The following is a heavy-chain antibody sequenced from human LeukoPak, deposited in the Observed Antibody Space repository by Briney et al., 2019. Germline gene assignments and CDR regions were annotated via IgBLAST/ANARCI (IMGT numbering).Heavy chain of an antibody. Sequence: GGSLRLSCAASGFTFSSYGMHWVRQAPGKGLEWVAVIWYDGSNKYYADSVKGRFTISRDNSKNTLYLQMNSLRAEDTAVYYCARDGELAAADSPINNWCDPWGQGTLVTVSS. CDR2: IWYDGSNK. D-gene: IGHD6-13*01. CDR3: ARDGELAAADSPINNWCDP. J-gene: IGHJ5*02. V-gene: IGHV3-33*01. CDR1: GFTFSSYG.